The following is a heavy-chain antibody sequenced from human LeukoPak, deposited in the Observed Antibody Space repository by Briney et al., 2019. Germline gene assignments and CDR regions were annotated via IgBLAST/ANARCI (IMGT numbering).Heavy chain of an antibody. CDR1: GGSFSGYY. Sequence: SETLSLTCAVYGGSFSGYYWSWIRQPPGKGLEWIGEINHSGSTNYNPSLKSRVTISVDTSKNQFSLKLSSVTAADTAMYYCARGKRAAPSYCSGGSCKHFDYWGQGTLVTVSS. CDR3: ARGKRAAPSYCSGGSCKHFDY. V-gene: IGHV4-34*01. D-gene: IGHD2-15*01. J-gene: IGHJ4*02. CDR2: INHSGST.